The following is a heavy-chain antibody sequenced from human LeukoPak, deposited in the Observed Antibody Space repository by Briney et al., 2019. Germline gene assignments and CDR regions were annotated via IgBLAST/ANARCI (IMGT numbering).Heavy chain of an antibody. CDR3: ASHLYDFWSGYFDY. J-gene: IGHJ4*02. CDR1: GGSISSYY. V-gene: IGHV4-59*01. CDR2: IYYSGST. D-gene: IGHD3-3*01. Sequence: SETLSLTCTVSGGSISSYYWSWIRQPPGKGLEWIGYIYYSGSTNYNPSLKSRVTISVDTSKNQFSLKLSSVTAADTAVYYCASHLYDFWSGYFDYWGQGTLVTVSS.